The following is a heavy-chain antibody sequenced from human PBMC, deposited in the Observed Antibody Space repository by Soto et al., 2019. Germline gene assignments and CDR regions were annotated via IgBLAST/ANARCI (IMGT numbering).Heavy chain of an antibody. D-gene: IGHD3-22*01. CDR1: GYTFTSYG. Sequence: QVQLVQSGAEVKKPGASVKVSCKASGYTFTSYGIRWVRQAPGQVLEWMGWISAYNGNTNYAQKLQGRVTMTTDTSTSTAYMELRSLRADDTAVYYCARDGGEDSSGYYSADFDYWGQGTLVTVSS. CDR2: ISAYNGNT. V-gene: IGHV1-18*01. J-gene: IGHJ4*02. CDR3: ARDGGEDSSGYYSADFDY.